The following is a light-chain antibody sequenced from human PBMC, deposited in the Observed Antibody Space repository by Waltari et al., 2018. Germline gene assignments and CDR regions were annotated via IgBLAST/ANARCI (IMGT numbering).Light chain of an antibody. CDR1: ENINSD. V-gene: IGKV1-39*01. J-gene: IGKJ5*01. Sequence: DLQMTQSPSSLSASIGDTVTITCRASENINSDLNWYQLKPGKAPSLLIYATNTLSGGVPSRCSCRRSGTEFTLTIRGLQPEDFATYSCQASSGDTITFGQGTRLDI. CDR2: ATN. CDR3: QASSGDTIT.